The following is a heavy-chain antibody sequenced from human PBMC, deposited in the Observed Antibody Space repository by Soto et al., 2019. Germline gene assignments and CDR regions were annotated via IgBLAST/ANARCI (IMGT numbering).Heavy chain of an antibody. D-gene: IGHD3-10*01. Sequence: SETLSLICAVYGGSFSGYYWTWIRQPPGKGLEWIGYIYYSGSTNYNPSLKSRVTISVDTSKNQFSLKLNSMTAADTAVYYCARHNYGSGSTYFDYWGQGTLVTVSS. J-gene: IGHJ4*02. CDR3: ARHNYGSGSTYFDY. V-gene: IGHV4-59*08. CDR1: GGSFSGYY. CDR2: IYYSGST.